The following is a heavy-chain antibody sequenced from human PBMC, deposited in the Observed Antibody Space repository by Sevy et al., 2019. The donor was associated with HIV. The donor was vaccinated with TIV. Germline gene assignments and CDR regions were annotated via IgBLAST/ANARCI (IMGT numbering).Heavy chain of an antibody. CDR3: ARGSSGYYYGSGSYSPSYNWFDP. CDR1: GYTFTSYY. J-gene: IGHJ5*02. Sequence: ASVKVSCKASGYTFTSYYMHWVRQAPGQGLEWMGIINPSGGSTSYTQKFQGRVTMTRDTSTSTVYMELSSLRSEDTAVYYCARGSSGYYYGSGSYSPSYNWFDPWGQGTLVTVS. V-gene: IGHV1-46*03. CDR2: INPSGGST. D-gene: IGHD3-10*01.